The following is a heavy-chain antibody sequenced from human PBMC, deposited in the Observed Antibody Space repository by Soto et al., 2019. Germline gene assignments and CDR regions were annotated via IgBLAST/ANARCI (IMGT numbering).Heavy chain of an antibody. CDR3: ARQVGSGWHYYFDR. V-gene: IGHV4-30-4*01. D-gene: IGHD6-19*01. J-gene: IGHJ4*02. CDR1: GGSIISGDYC. CDR2: IYYSGTS. Sequence: ASETLSLTCTVSGGSIISGDYCWSWIRQPPGKGLEWIGYIYYSGTSYYSPSLTSRVTISVDTSRNQFSLNLTSVTAADTAVYYCARQVGSGWHYYFDRWGQGTVVTVSS.